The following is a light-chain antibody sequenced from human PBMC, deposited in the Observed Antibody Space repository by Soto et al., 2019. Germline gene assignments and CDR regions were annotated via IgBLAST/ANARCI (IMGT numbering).Light chain of an antibody. Sequence: QPVLTQPPSVSGAPGQRVTISCTGSSSNIGAGYDVYWYQQLPGTAPKLLIYGNNNRPSGVPDRFSGSKSGTSGSLAITGLQAEDEADYYCQSYDSSLSGSVFGGGTKVTVL. CDR3: QSYDSSLSGSV. CDR2: GNN. V-gene: IGLV1-40*01. J-gene: IGLJ3*02. CDR1: SSNIGAGYD.